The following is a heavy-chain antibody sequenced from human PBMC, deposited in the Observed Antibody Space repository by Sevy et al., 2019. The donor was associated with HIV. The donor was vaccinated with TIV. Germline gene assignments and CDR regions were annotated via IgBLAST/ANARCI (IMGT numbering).Heavy chain of an antibody. CDR1: GGSISSYY. CDR3: ARVERNYYYMDV. J-gene: IGHJ6*03. Sequence: SETLSLTCTVSGGSISSYYWSWIRQPPGKGLEWIGYIYYSGSTNYNPSLKSRVTISVDTSKNQFSLKLSSVTAADTAVYYCARVERNYYYMDVWGKGTTVTV. V-gene: IGHV4-59*01. CDR2: IYYSGST.